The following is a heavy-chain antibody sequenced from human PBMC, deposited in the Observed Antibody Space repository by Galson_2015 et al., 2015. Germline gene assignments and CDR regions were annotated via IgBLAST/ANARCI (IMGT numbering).Heavy chain of an antibody. V-gene: IGHV4-4*02. Sequence: SETLSLTCSVSGGSVGSSNWWSWVRQPPGKGLEWIGEIYHSGNSNYNPSLKSRVTISVDTSQNQFSLKLTSVTAADTAVYYCASTPPETTVAVTYYFDNWGQGTLVTVSS. D-gene: IGHD4-23*01. CDR3: ASTPPETTVAVTYYFDN. J-gene: IGHJ4*02. CDR2: IYHSGNS. CDR1: GGSVGSSNW.